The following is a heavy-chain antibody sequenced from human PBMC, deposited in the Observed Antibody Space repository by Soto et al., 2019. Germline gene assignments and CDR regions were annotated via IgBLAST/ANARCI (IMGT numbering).Heavy chain of an antibody. J-gene: IGHJ4*02. Sequence: LTCSVPGDSITRYKWSWIRHSPGKGLEWIANLYSSADTNHNPSLKSRVTISVDTSKNQYSPKLSPATPADTAVYYCAREWSGFDYWGQGILVTVSS. D-gene: IGHD2-15*01. CDR2: LYSSADT. V-gene: IGHV4-59*01. CDR1: GDSITRYK. CDR3: AREWSGFDY.